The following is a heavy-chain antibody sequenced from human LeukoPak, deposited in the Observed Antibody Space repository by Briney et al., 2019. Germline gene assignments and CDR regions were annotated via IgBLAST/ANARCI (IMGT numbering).Heavy chain of an antibody. J-gene: IGHJ6*02. CDR2: ISWDGGST. CDR3: AKDMVAMVQSYGMDV. D-gene: IGHD5-18*01. V-gene: IGHV3-43*01. CDR1: GFTFDDYT. Sequence: PGGSLRLSCAASGFTFDDYTMHWVRQAPGKGLEWVSLISWDGGSTYYADSVKGRFTISRDNSKNSLYLQMNSLRTEDTALYYCAKDMVAMVQSYGMDVWGQGTTVTVSS.